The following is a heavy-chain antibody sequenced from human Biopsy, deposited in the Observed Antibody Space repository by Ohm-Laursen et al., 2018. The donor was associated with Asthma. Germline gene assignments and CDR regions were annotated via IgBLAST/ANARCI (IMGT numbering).Heavy chain of an antibody. CDR3: AKERYYDFWSGYPI. Sequence: SLRLSCTATGFSFNSYGMHWVRQAPGKGLEWVAVMSFDGRQTYYADSVKGRFTISRDNSKNTLYLQMNSLRAEDTAAYYCAKERYYDFWSGYPIWGQGTMVTVSS. CDR2: MSFDGRQT. J-gene: IGHJ3*02. CDR1: GFSFNSYG. D-gene: IGHD3-3*01. V-gene: IGHV3-30*18.